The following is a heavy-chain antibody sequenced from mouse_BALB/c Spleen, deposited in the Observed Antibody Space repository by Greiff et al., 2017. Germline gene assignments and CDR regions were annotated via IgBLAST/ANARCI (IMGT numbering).Heavy chain of an antibody. Sequence: VQLQQSGAELVKPGASVKLSCTASGFNIKDTYMHWVKQRPEQGLEWIGRIDPANGNTKYDPKFQGKATITADTSSNTAYLQLSSLTSEDTAVYYCATEGLYYYGSSPYAMDYWGQGTSVTVSS. D-gene: IGHD1-1*01. CDR1: GFNIKDTY. CDR2: IDPANGNT. V-gene: IGHV14-3*02. CDR3: ATEGLYYYGSSPYAMDY. J-gene: IGHJ4*01.